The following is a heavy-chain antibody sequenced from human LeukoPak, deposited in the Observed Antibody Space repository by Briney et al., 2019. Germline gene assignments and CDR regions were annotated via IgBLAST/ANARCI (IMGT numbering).Heavy chain of an antibody. J-gene: IGHJ5*02. Sequence: KPSETLSLTCIVSGRSISPYYWSWFRQAPGRGLEWIGYIYYSGSTNYNPSLKSRVTISVDTSKNQFSLKLSSVTAADTAVYYCARRRRSYYGSGSYRDWFDPWGQGTLVTVSS. CDR1: GRSISPYY. D-gene: IGHD3-10*01. V-gene: IGHV4-59*12. CDR2: IYYSGST. CDR3: ARRRRSYYGSGSYRDWFDP.